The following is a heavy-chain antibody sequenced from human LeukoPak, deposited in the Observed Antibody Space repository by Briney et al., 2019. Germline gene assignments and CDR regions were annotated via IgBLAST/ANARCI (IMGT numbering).Heavy chain of an antibody. V-gene: IGHV1-69*04. CDR3: AKDQLVQPNPPGGDY. J-gene: IGHJ4*02. Sequence: SVKVSCKASGGTFSSYAISWVRQAPGQGLEWMGRIIPILGIANYAQKFQGRVTITADKSTSTAYMELSSLRSEDTAVYYCAKDQLVQPNPPGGDYWGQGTLVTVSS. D-gene: IGHD6-6*01. CDR2: IIPILGIA. CDR1: GGTFSSYA.